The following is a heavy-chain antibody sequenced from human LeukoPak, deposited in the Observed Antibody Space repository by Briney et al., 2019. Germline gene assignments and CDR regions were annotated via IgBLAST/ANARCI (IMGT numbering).Heavy chain of an antibody. Sequence: GGSLRLSCAASGFTFSSYSMNWVRQAPGKGLEWVSSISSSSSYICYADSVKGRFTISRDNAKNSLYLQMNSLRAEDTAVYYCARGHPYYDSSGYYPGDWGQGTLVTVSS. CDR3: ARGHPYYDSSGYYPGD. V-gene: IGHV3-21*01. D-gene: IGHD3-22*01. J-gene: IGHJ4*02. CDR2: ISSSSSYI. CDR1: GFTFSSYS.